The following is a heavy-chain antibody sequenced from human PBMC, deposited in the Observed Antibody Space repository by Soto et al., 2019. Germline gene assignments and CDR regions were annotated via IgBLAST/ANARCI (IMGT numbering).Heavy chain of an antibody. Sequence: SETLSLTCTVSGGSISSSSYYWGWIRQPPGKGLEWIGSIYYSGSTYYNPSLKSRVTISVDTSKNQFSLKLSSVTAADTAVYYCARQDGELRYFDWPRGGGQGTLVTVSS. CDR1: GGSISSSSYY. J-gene: IGHJ4*02. V-gene: IGHV4-39*01. D-gene: IGHD3-9*01. CDR2: IYYSGST. CDR3: ARQDGELRYFDWPRG.